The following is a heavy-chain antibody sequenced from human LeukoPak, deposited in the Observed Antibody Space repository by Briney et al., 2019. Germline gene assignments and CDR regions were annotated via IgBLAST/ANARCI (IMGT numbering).Heavy chain of an antibody. CDR3: ASHLAVAGWYYFDY. V-gene: IGHV3-33*01. D-gene: IGHD6-19*01. CDR2: IWYDGSNK. J-gene: IGHJ4*02. Sequence: PGGSLRLSCAASGFTFSSYGMHWVRQAPGKGLEWVAVIWYDGSNKYYADSVKGRFTISRDNSKNTLYLQMNSLRAEDTAVYYCASHLAVAGWYYFDYWGQGTLVTVSS. CDR1: GFTFSSYG.